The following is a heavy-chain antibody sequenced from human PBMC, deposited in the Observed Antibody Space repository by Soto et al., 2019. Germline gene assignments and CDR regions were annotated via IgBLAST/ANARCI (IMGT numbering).Heavy chain of an antibody. V-gene: IGHV1-58*01. CDR1: GFTFTSSA. D-gene: IGHD3-10*01. CDR3: AARSITMVRAPRGAFDI. CDR2: IVVGSGNT. Sequence: ASVKVSCKASGFTFTSSAVQWVRQARGQRLEWIGWIVVGSGNTNYAQKFQERVTITRDMSTSTAYMELSSLRSEDTAVYYCAARSITMVRAPRGAFDIWGQGTMVTVSS. J-gene: IGHJ3*02.